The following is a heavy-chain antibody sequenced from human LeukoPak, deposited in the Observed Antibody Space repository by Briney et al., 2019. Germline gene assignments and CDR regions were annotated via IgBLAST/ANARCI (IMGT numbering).Heavy chain of an antibody. CDR3: ARHAGEHGFDY. CDR1: GYRFTSYW. Sequence: GGSLKIPCKGSGYRFTSYWIGWVRQMPGKGLEWMGIIYPGDSDTRYSPSFQGQVTISADKSISTAYPQWSRLKASDTAMDYCARHAGEHGFDYWGQGTLVTVSS. CDR2: IYPGDSDT. J-gene: IGHJ4*02. D-gene: IGHD2-21*01. V-gene: IGHV5-51*01.